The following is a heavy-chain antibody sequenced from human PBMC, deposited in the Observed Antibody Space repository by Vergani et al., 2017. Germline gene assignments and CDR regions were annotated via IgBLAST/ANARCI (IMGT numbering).Heavy chain of an antibody. Sequence: QVQLQEWGAGLLKTSETLSLTCGVSGGSFSDYYWSWIRQAPGMGLEWIGEVNHGGSTNYNPSLKSRVSISVDTSKNQFSLQLTSVTAADSALYFCASIARAPTRRNPPPDYWGQGFLVTVSS. V-gene: IGHV4-34*01. D-gene: IGHD3-16*02. CDR1: GGSFSDYY. J-gene: IGHJ4*02. CDR2: VNHGGST. CDR3: ASIARAPTRRNPPPDY.